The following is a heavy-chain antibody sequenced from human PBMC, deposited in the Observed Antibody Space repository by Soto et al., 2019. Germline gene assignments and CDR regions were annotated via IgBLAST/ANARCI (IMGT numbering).Heavy chain of an antibody. CDR2: TSYDGSNK. J-gene: IGHJ4*02. V-gene: IGHV3-30*19. CDR3: ARWGTTGGFDL. D-gene: IGHD3-16*01. CDR1: GFRFKSFV. Sequence: QIQLVEFGGGVVQPGTSLRLSCAASGFRFKSFVMHWVRQAPGKGLEWVAFTSYDGSNKDYGDSVKGRFTVSRDNSQNTLLLQMDFLRPEDTALYYCARWGTTGGFDLWGQGTLVSVSS.